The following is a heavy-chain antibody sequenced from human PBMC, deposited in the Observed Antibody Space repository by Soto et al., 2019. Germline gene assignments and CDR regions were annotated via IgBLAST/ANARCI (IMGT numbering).Heavy chain of an antibody. CDR2: IYYSGSS. J-gene: IGHJ5*02. V-gene: IGHV4-31*03. Sequence: QVQLQESGPGLVKPSQTLSLTCTVSGGSISSGGYYWSWIRQHPGKGLEWIGYIYYSGSSYYNPSLTCRVTILVDTSKTQFSLKLSSVIAADTAVSYCARVKKGIAAAQNWFDPWRQGTLVTVSS. D-gene: IGHD6-13*01. CDR3: ARVKKGIAAAQNWFDP. CDR1: GGSISSGGYY.